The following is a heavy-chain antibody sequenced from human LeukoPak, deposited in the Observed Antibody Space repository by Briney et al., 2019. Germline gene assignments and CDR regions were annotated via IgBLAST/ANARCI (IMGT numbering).Heavy chain of an antibody. CDR2: ISASGSHT. Sequence: GGSLRLSCAASEFTFSSYAMSWVRQAPGKGLEWVSTISASGSHTHYADSVKGRFAISRDNARNTLYLQMSSLRADDTAVYYCAKDPGDSSWYFVLWGQGTLVTVSS. J-gene: IGHJ4*02. CDR1: EFTFSSYA. V-gene: IGHV3-23*01. CDR3: AKDPGDSSWYFVL. D-gene: IGHD6-13*01.